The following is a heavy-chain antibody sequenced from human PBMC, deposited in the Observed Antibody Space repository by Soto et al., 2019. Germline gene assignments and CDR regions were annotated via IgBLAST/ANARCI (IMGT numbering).Heavy chain of an antibody. CDR1: GFTFSSYW. V-gene: IGHV3-74*01. J-gene: IGHJ6*03. Sequence: EVQLVESGGGLVQPGGSLRLSCAASGFTFSSYWMHWVRQAPGKGLVWVSRINSDGSSTSYADSVKGRFTISRDNAKNTLYLQMNSLRAEDTAVYYCARDWNEGGGGYYYYYMDVWGNGTTVTVSS. CDR3: ARDWNEGGGGYYYYYMDV. D-gene: IGHD1-1*01. CDR2: INSDGSST.